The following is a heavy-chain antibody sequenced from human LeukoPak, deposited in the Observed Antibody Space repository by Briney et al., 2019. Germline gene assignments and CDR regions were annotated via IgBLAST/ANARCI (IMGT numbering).Heavy chain of an antibody. CDR2: ISGRGASK. D-gene: IGHD2-2*01. V-gene: IGHV3-23*01. J-gene: IGHJ4*02. CDR1: GLTFNNYA. CDR3: AKGVVVAPDVTPFDY. Sequence: SGGSLRLSCAVSGLTFNNYAMSWVRQAPGKGLEWVSGISGRGASKYHADSVKGRFTISRDNSKNTLYLQMNSLRAEDTAVYYCAKGVVVAPDVTPFDYWGQGTLVTVSS.